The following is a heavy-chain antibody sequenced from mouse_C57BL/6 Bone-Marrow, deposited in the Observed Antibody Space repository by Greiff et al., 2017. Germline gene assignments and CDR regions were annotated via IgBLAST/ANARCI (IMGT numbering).Heavy chain of an antibody. D-gene: IGHD1-2*01. CDR3: AKNYGSWFAY. CDR1: GFSLTSYG. Sequence: QVLLQQSGPGLVQPSQSLSITCTASGFSLTSYGVHWVRQSPGKGLEWLGEIWSGGSTDYNAAFMSRLSITKDNTKSQVFFKMNSLQADDRTIDYCAKNYGSWFAYWGQGTLVTVSA. V-gene: IGHV2-5*01. CDR2: IWSGGST. J-gene: IGHJ3*01.